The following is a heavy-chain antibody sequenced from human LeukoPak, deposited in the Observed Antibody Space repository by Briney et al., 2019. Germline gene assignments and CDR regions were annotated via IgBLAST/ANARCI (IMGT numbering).Heavy chain of an antibody. V-gene: IGHV1-2*02. D-gene: IGHD3-3*01. CDR1: GYTFTGYY. Sequence: ASVTVSCKASGYTFTGYYMHWVRQAPGQGLEWTGWINPNSGGTNYAQKFQGRVTMTRDTSISTAYMELSRLRSDDTAVYYCALRYDFWSGYWKTNYYFDYWGQGTLVTVSS. J-gene: IGHJ4*02. CDR2: INPNSGGT. CDR3: ALRYDFWSGYWKTNYYFDY.